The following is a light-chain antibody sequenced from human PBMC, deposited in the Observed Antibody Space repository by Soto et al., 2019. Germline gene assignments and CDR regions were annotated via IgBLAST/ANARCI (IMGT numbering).Light chain of an antibody. Sequence: DIQMTQSPSTLSASVGDRVTITCRASQGIAAYLAWYQQKPGEAPKLLIHGASTLHSGVPSRFSGSGSGTDFTLTISSLQPEDVATYFCQKYNRAPLSFGGGTKVDIK. CDR2: GAS. V-gene: IGKV1-27*01. CDR3: QKYNRAPLS. J-gene: IGKJ4*01. CDR1: QGIAAY.